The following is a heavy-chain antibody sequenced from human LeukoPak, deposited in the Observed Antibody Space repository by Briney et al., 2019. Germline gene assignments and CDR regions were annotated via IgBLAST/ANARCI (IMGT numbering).Heavy chain of an antibody. Sequence: SETLSLTCTVSGGSISSSSYYWGWIRQPPGQGLEWIGSIYYSGRTYYNPSLKRRVTKSVDTSKNQFSLKLNSVTAADAAVYYCARRGGSGSYYIDYWGQGTLVTVSS. CDR2: IYYSGRT. V-gene: IGHV4-39*01. J-gene: IGHJ4*02. CDR1: GGSISSSSYY. D-gene: IGHD3-10*01. CDR3: ARRGGSGSYYIDY.